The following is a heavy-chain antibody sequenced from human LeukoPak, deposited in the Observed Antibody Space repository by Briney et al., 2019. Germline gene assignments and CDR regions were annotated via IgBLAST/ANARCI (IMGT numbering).Heavy chain of an antibody. CDR1: GFTFSNAW. V-gene: IGHV3-15*01. D-gene: IGHD3-3*01. Sequence: GGSLRLSCAASGFTFSNAWMSWVRQAPGKGLEWVGRIKSKTDGGTTDYAAPVKGRFTISRDDSKNTLYLQMNSLKTEDTAVYYCTTVDFWSGYSDYYYYMDVWGKGTTVTVSS. CDR2: IKSKTDGGTT. CDR3: TTVDFWSGYSDYYYYMDV. J-gene: IGHJ6*03.